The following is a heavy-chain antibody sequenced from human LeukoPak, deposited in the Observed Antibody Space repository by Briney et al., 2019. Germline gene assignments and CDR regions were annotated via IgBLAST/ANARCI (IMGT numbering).Heavy chain of an antibody. CDR3: AKEEGKYCTGGRCSYFDY. D-gene: IGHD2-8*02. CDR2: ISFDGSNK. Sequence: GGSLRLSCAASGFTFSSYSMNWVRRAPGKGLEWVAFISFDGSNKYYADSVKGRFTISKDNPRNTLYLHMNSLRPEDTAVYYCAKEEGKYCTGGRCSYFDYWGQGTLVTVSS. V-gene: IGHV3-30*18. CDR1: GFTFSSYS. J-gene: IGHJ4*02.